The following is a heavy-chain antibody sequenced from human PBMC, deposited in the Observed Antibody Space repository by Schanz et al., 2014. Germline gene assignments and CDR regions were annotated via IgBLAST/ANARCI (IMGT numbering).Heavy chain of an antibody. V-gene: IGHV4-4*02. D-gene: IGHD3-16*01. Sequence: QVQLQESGPGVVKPSGTLSLTCAVSGGSITTPNWWNWVRQPPGKGLEWIGEVYQTGRTNYKTSPGTRVTMSINKSRNQFFLNLTSVTASDTAVYYCARGRYDGGGSFDSWGQGALVTVSS. CDR1: GGSITTPNW. CDR3: ARGRYDGGGSFDS. CDR2: VYQTGRT. J-gene: IGHJ4*02.